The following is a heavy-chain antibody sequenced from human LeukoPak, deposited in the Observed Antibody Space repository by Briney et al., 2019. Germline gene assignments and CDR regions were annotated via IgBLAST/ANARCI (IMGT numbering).Heavy chain of an antibody. D-gene: IGHD6-6*01. Sequence: ASVKVSCKTSGGTFTSYAITWARQAPGQGLEWMGIINPSGGSTSYAQKFQGRVTMTRDTSTSTVYMELSSLRSEDTAVYYCARASLGYYYYYMDVWGKGTTVTVSS. CDR2: INPSGGST. V-gene: IGHV1-46*03. J-gene: IGHJ6*03. CDR3: ARASLGYYYYYMDV. CDR1: GGTFTSYA.